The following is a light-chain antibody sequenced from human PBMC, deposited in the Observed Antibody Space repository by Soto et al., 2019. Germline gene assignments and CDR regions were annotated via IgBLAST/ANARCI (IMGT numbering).Light chain of an antibody. V-gene: IGKV3D-15*01. CDR2: GAS. CDR3: QQYNNWPIT. J-gene: IGKJ5*01. Sequence: EIVMTQSPATLSVSPGERVTLSCRASQSVSNNLAWYQQKPGQAPRLLIYGASTRATGIPARFSGSGSGTEFTLTISSLQSEDFAVYYCQQYNNWPITFGQGTRLEIK. CDR1: QSVSNN.